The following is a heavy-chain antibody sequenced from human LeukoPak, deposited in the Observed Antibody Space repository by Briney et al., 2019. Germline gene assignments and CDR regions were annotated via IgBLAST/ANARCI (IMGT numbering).Heavy chain of an antibody. CDR1: DGSISSSSYY. V-gene: IGHV4-39*01. J-gene: IGHJ2*01. CDR2: IYYSGST. Sequence: SETLSLTCTVADGSISSSSYYGGWIRQPPGKGLEWIGSIYYSGSTYYNPSLKSRVTISVDTSKNQFSLKLSSVTAADTAVYYCAGQRLKSSGWYFDLWGRGTLVTVSS. CDR3: AGQRLKSSGWYFDL. D-gene: IGHD6-25*01.